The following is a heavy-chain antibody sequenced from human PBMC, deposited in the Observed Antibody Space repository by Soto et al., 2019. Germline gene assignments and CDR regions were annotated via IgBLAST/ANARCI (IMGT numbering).Heavy chain of an antibody. V-gene: IGHV1-18*01. CDR1: GYTFTTYG. J-gene: IGHJ4*02. D-gene: IGHD5-12*01. Sequence: QVQLVQSGAEVKKPGASVKVSCKASGYTFTTYGISWVRQAPGQGLEWMGWISVYNGNTNYAQKLQGRVTMTTDTSTSTAYIELRSLRSDDTALYYCARVPLPTPSGLRIDYWGQGTLVTVSS. CDR2: ISVYNGNT. CDR3: ARVPLPTPSGLRIDY.